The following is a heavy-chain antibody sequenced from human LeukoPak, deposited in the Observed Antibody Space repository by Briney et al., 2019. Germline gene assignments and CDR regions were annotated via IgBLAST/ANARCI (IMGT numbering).Heavy chain of an antibody. CDR2: INHSGST. CDR1: GGSISSGGYY. Sequence: TLSLTCTVSGGSISSGGYYWSWIRQHPGKGLEWIGEINHSGSTNYNPSLKSRVTISVDTSKNQFSLKLSSVTAADTAVYYCARGNHYYYHYGMDVWGQGTTVTVSS. J-gene: IGHJ6*02. CDR3: ARGNHYYYHYGMDV. V-gene: IGHV4-31*03.